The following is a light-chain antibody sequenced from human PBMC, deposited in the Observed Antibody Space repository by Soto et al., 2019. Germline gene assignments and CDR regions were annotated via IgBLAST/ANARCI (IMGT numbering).Light chain of an antibody. Sequence: QSVLTQPASVSGSHGQSITISCTGTSSDVGGYNYVSWYQQHPGKAPKLMIYDVSNRPSGVSNRFSGSKSGNTASLTISGLQAEDEADYYCSSYTSSSTLDVFGTGTKVNVL. CDR2: DVS. J-gene: IGLJ1*01. V-gene: IGLV2-14*01. CDR1: SSDVGGYNY. CDR3: SSYTSSSTLDV.